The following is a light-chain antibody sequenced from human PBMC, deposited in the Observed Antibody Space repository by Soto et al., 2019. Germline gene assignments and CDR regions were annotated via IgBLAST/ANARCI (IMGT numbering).Light chain of an antibody. Sequence: DIQMTQSPSSLSASVGDRVTITCRASQGISNYLACYQQKPGKVPKLLIYAASTFQSGVPSRFSVSGSGTDFTLTISTLQPEDVATYYCQKYNSAPYTFGTGTKVDF. CDR2: AAS. CDR1: QGISNY. V-gene: IGKV1-27*01. J-gene: IGKJ3*01. CDR3: QKYNSAPYT.